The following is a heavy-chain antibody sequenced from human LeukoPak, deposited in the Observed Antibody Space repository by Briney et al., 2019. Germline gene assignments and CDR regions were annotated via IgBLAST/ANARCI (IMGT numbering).Heavy chain of an antibody. CDR3: AREGGFYRPLDY. CDR2: VHLDGRT. Sequence: SETLSLTCGVSGGSVSSTNWWTWIRQPSGKGLEWIGEVHLDGRTNFNPSLKSRLTMSVDLSENHVSLELTSVTAADTAVYYCAREGGFYRPLDYSGQGTLVTVSS. CDR1: GGSVSSTNW. D-gene: IGHD6-25*01. J-gene: IGHJ4*02. V-gene: IGHV4-4*02.